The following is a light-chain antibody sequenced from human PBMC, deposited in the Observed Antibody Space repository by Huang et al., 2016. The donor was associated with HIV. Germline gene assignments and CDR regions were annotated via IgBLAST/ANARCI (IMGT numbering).Light chain of an antibody. V-gene: IGKV3-11*01. CDR1: QSVSSY. Sequence: EIVMTQSPATLSVSPGEGATLSCRAGQSVSSYLAWYQQKPGQAPRLLIYDASNRASGIPARFSGSGSGTDFTLTISSLEPEDFAVYYCQQRRNWPPSFGQGTRLEIK. J-gene: IGKJ5*01. CDR3: QQRRNWPPS. CDR2: DAS.